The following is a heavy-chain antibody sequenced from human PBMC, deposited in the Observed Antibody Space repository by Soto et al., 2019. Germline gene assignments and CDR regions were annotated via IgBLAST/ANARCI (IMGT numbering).Heavy chain of an antibody. V-gene: IGHV1-46*01. J-gene: IGHJ3*02. Sequence: ASLKVSCKASGYTFTSYYMHWVRQAPGQGLEWMGIINPSGGSTSYAQKFQGRVTMTRDTSTSTVYMELSSLRSEDTAVYYCAGETPYGVNSPAFDIWGQGTMVTVSS. CDR3: AGETPYGVNSPAFDI. D-gene: IGHD4-17*01. CDR1: GYTFTSYY. CDR2: INPSGGST.